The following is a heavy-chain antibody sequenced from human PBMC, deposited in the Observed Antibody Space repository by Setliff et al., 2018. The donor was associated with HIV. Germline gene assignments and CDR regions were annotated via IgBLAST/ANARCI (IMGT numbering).Heavy chain of an antibody. CDR1: GYDFKIYD. V-gene: IGHV1-8*01. J-gene: IGHJ6*03. CDR3: ASPRSAGTYQGAFYYFLHV. CDR2: INPGTGNT. Sequence: ASVKVSCKASGYDFKIYDINWVRQVAGQGLEWMGWINPGTGNTGYPQNFSGRVTMTRNTSISTAYMELSSLRPEDTAVYFCASPRSAGTYQGAFYYFLHVWGKGTTVTVSS. D-gene: IGHD1-26*01.